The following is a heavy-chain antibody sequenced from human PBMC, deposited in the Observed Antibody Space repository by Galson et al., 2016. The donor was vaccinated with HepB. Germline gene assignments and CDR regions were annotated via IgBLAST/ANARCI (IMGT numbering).Heavy chain of an antibody. D-gene: IGHD2-2*01. Sequence: LSLTCTVSGGSIRSYYWSWIRQPAGKGLEWIGRVYTSGNTNYNPSLKSRISMSVDTSKNQFSLKLYSATAADTAVYYCARPLIGTRGAFDIWGQGTMVTVSS. V-gene: IGHV4-4*07. CDR2: VYTSGNT. CDR3: ARPLIGTRGAFDI. CDR1: GGSIRSYY. J-gene: IGHJ3*02.